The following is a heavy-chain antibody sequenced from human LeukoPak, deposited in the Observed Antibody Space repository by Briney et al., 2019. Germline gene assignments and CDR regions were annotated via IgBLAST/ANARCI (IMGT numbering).Heavy chain of an antibody. J-gene: IGHJ4*02. CDR3: ARTPRNDFWSGYYQDESTYYFDY. Sequence: SENLPLTCTVSGGSISSYYWSWIRQPAGKGLEWIGRIYTSGSTNYNPSLKSRVTMSVDTSKNQFSLKLSSVTAADTAVYYCARTPRNDFWSGYYQDESTYYFDYWGQGTLVTVSS. D-gene: IGHD3-3*01. V-gene: IGHV4-4*07. CDR2: IYTSGST. CDR1: GGSISSYY.